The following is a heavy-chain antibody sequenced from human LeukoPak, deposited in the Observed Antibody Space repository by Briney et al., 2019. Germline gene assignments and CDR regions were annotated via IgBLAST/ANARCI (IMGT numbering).Heavy chain of an antibody. CDR2: ISYDGSNK. V-gene: IGHV3-30*04. J-gene: IGHJ4*02. D-gene: IGHD3-22*01. CDR3: ARGQYYYDSSGSHYFDY. CDR1: GFTFSSYA. Sequence: GGSLRLSCAASGFTFSSYAMHWVRQAPGKGLEWVAVISYDGSNKYYADSVKGRFTISRDNSKNTLYLQMNSLRAEDTAVYYYARGQYYYDSSGSHYFDYWGQGTLVTVSS.